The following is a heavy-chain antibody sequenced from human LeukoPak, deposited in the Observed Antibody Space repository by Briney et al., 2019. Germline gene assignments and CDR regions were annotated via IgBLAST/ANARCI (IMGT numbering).Heavy chain of an antibody. CDR2: ISGGADNT. CDR1: GFTFSSYA. J-gene: IGHJ4*02. D-gene: IGHD2-2*01. V-gene: IGHV3-23*01. Sequence: GGSLRLSCAASGFTFSSYAMSWVRQAPGKGLEWVSGISGGADNTYYADSVKGRFTISRDNSKNTLYLQMNSLRAEDTAVYYCSKHKTVVPAAIDYWGQGTLVTVSS. CDR3: SKHKTVVPAAIDY.